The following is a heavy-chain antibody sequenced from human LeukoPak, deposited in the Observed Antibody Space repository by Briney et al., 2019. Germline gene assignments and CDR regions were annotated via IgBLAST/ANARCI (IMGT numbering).Heavy chain of an antibody. D-gene: IGHD2-8*01. CDR1: GFTFSNFW. Sequence: GGSLRLSCAASGFTFSNFWIHWVRHAPGERLVWVSRVDTTGNNTIYADSVKGRFTVSRDNAKHTVYLQMNSLRAEDTAVYYWARGKNGFDCWGQGARVTVS. V-gene: IGHV3-74*01. CDR2: VDTTGNNT. J-gene: IGHJ4*02. CDR3: ARGKNGFDC.